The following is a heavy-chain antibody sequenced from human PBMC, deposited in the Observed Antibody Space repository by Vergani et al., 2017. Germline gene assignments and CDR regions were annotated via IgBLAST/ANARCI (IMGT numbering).Heavy chain of an antibody. CDR2: IKQDGGEK. J-gene: IGHJ6*02. D-gene: IGHD6-19*01. Sequence: VQLVESGGGLVQPGGSLRLSCAASGFTFSSYWMSWVRQAPGKGLEWVANIKQDGGEKYYVDSVKGRFTISRDNAKNSLYLQMNSLRAEDTAVYYCAREDWEIAVADRGDYYYGMDVWGQGTTVTVSS. CDR1: GFTFSSYW. V-gene: IGHV3-7*03. CDR3: AREDWEIAVADRGDYYYGMDV.